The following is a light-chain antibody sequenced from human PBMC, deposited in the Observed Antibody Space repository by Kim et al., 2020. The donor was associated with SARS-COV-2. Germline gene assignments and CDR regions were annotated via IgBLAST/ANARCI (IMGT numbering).Light chain of an antibody. V-gene: IGKV1-27*01. J-gene: IGKJ4*01. CDR1: QGISHY. Sequence: SASVGYRVTITCRASQGISHYLAWYQQKPGKVPKLLIYAASTLQSGVPSRFSGSGSGTDFTLTISSLQPEDVATYYCQKYNTAPRTFGGGTKLEI. CDR2: AAS. CDR3: QKYNTAPRT.